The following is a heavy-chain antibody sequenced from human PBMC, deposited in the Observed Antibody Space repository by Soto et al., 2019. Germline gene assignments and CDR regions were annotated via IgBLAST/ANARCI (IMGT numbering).Heavy chain of an antibody. J-gene: IGHJ4*02. CDR3: ARGPLLLWFKGFDY. CDR1: GGSFSGYY. Sequence: QVQLQQWGAGLLKPSETLSLTCAVYGGSFSGYYWSWIRQPPGKGLEWIGEINHSGSTNYNPSLKSRVTISVDTSKNQFSLKLSSVTAADTAVYYCARGPLLLWFKGFDYWGQGTLVTVSS. V-gene: IGHV4-34*01. D-gene: IGHD3-10*01. CDR2: INHSGST.